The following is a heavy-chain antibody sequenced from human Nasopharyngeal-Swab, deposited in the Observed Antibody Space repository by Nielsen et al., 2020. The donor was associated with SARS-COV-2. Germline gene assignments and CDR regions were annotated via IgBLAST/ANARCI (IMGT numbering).Heavy chain of an antibody. V-gene: IGHV3-11*05. CDR2: ISSSSSYT. CDR1: GFTFSDYY. Sequence: GESLKISCAASGFTFSDYYMSWIRQAPGKGLEWVSYISSSSSYTNYADSVKGRFTISRDNAENSLYLQMNSLRAEDTAVYYCAREIDSRGGDAFDIWGQGTMVTVSS. CDR3: AREIDSRGGDAFDI. J-gene: IGHJ3*02. D-gene: IGHD3-22*01.